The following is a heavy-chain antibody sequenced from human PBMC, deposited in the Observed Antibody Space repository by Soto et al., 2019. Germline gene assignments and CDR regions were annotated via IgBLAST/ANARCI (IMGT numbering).Heavy chain of an antibody. CDR2: VSANGQGI. D-gene: IGHD3-10*01. Sequence: VGSLRLSCAASGFTFSSSAISWVRQAPGKGLEWVSAVSANGQGIYYADSVRGRFTISRDNSKNTVFLHMDSLSAEDTAVYYCAKDRHYPRDYFHYWGQGTLLTVS. CDR1: GFTFSSSA. V-gene: IGHV3-23*01. CDR3: AKDRHYPRDYFHY. J-gene: IGHJ4*02.